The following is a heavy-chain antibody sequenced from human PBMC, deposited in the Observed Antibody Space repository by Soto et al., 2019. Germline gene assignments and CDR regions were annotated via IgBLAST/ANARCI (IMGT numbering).Heavy chain of an antibody. Sequence: ASVKVSCKASGYTFTSYAMHWVRQAPGQRLEWMGWINAGNGNTKYSQKFQGRVTITRDTSASTAYMELSSLRSEDTAVYYCARDPYDSSGYYWFDPWGQGTLVTVSS. D-gene: IGHD3-22*01. CDR1: GYTFTSYA. CDR3: ARDPYDSSGYYWFDP. V-gene: IGHV1-3*01. CDR2: INAGNGNT. J-gene: IGHJ5*02.